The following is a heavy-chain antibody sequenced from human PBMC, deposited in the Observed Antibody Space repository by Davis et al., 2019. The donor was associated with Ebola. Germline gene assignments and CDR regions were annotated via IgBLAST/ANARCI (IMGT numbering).Heavy chain of an antibody. CDR2: INAGNGNT. CDR1: GYIFTSYA. D-gene: IGHD2-21*02. CDR3: AREDIVVVTATYYYYYGMDV. J-gene: IGHJ6*02. Sequence: ALVKVSCKASGYIFTSYAMHWVRQAPGQRLEWMGWINAGNGNTKYSQKFQGRVTITRDTSASTAYMELSSLRSEDTAVYYCAREDIVVVTATYYYYYGMDVWGQGTTVTVSS. V-gene: IGHV1-3*01.